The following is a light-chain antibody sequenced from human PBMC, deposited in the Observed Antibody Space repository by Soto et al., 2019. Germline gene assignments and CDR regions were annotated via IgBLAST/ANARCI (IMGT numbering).Light chain of an antibody. CDR1: QSVSSK. CDR2: DAS. CDR3: QQRSNWPPIT. Sequence: IVTTQSPYTLSVSPREGAALSCRASQSVSSKVAWYQQKSGQAPRLLIYDASNRATGIPARFSGSGSGTDFTLTISSLEPEDFAVYYCQQRSNWPPITFGQGTRLEI. J-gene: IGKJ5*01. V-gene: IGKV3-11*01.